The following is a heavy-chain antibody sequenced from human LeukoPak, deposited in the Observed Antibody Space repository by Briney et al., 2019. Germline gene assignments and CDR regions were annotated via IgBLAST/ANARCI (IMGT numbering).Heavy chain of an antibody. V-gene: IGHV4-59*01. CDR1: GGSISSYY. J-gene: IGHJ4*02. D-gene: IGHD1/OR15-1a*01. Sequence: SETLSLTCTVSGGSISSYYWSWIRQPPGKGLEWIGYIYYSGSTNYNPSLKSRVTISVDTSKNQFSLKLSSVTAADTAVYYCARDGNNDLDRGRAFDYWGQGTLVTVSS. CDR3: ARDGNNDLDRGRAFDY. CDR2: IYYSGST.